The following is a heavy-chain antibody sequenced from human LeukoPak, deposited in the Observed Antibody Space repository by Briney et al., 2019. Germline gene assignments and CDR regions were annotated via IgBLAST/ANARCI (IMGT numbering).Heavy chain of an antibody. CDR1: GGTFSSST. D-gene: IGHD3-10*01. V-gene: IGHV1-69*01. J-gene: IGHJ4*02. CDR3: AREVEYYGSGSYWGVFDY. CDR2: IIPIFTTA. Sequence: SVKVSCKASGGTFSSSTFGRVRQAPGQGLEWMGGIIPIFTTANYAQRFQGRVTITADESTSTAYMELSRLRSEDTAVYHCAREVEYYGSGSYWGVFDYWGQGSLVTVSS.